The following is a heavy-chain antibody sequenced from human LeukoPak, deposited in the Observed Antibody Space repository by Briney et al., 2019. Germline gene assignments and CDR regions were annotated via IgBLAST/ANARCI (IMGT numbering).Heavy chain of an antibody. V-gene: IGHV1-8*01. CDR2: MNPNSGNT. CDR3: ARGRGVGATTVQLFDY. D-gene: IGHD1-26*01. CDR1: GYTFTSYD. Sequence: ASVKVSCKASGYTFTSYDINWVRRATGQGLEWMGWMNPNSGNTGYAQKFQGRVTMTRNTSISTAYMELSSLRSEDTAVYYCARGRGVGATTVQLFDYWGQGTLVTVSS. J-gene: IGHJ4*02.